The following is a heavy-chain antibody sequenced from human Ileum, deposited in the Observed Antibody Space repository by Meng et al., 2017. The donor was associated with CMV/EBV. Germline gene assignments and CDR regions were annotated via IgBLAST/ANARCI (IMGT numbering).Heavy chain of an antibody. Sequence: GGSLRLSCAASGFTFRASGMHWVRQAPGKGLEWVSFIQYDGSTIDYADSVKGRFTISRDNSKNTVLLQMNSLRAEDTALYHCAREGGRRYLGTFDIWGQGTRVTVSS. D-gene: IGHD1-26*01. CDR3: AREGGRRYLGTFDI. J-gene: IGHJ3*02. V-gene: IGHV3-30*02. CDR1: GFTFRASG. CDR2: IQYDGSTI.